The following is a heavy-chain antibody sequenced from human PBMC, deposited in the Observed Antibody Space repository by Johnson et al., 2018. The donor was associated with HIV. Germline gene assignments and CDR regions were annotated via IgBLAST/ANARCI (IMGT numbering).Heavy chain of an antibody. CDR1: GFTFSSYA. CDR2: VSGSGGST. Sequence: VQLVESGGSLVQPGRSLRLSCAASGFTFSSYAMNWVRQAPGKGLEWVSAVSGSGGSTYSADSVKGRFTTPRDNAKNTLYLLMKSLRAEDTAVYNCAKDQSSGRLIDAFDIWGQGTMVTVSS. CDR3: AKDQSSGRLIDAFDI. J-gene: IGHJ3*02. V-gene: IGHV3-23*04. D-gene: IGHD1-26*01.